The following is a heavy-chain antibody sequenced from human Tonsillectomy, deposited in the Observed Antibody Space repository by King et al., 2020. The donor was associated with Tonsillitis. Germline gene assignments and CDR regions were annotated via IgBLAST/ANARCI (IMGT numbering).Heavy chain of an antibody. CDR2: ISSSGNSI. Sequence: VQLVESGGGLVKPGGSLRLSCAASGFIFSDYHMSRIRQAPGKGLEWVSYISSSGNSINYADSVKGRFTISRDNAKNSLYLQMYSLRAEDTAVYHCARRLPLGPSYYMDVWGKGTTVTVSS. CDR3: ARRLPLGPSYYMDV. J-gene: IGHJ6*03. CDR1: GFIFSDYH. V-gene: IGHV3-11*01.